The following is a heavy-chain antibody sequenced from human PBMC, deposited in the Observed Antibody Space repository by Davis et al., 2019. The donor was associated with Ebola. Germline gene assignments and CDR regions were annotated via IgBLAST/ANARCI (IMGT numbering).Heavy chain of an antibody. CDR3: AKDADSSY. CDR2: ISGSGGST. V-gene: IGHV3-23*01. CDR1: GFIFSSYV. D-gene: IGHD6-19*01. J-gene: IGHJ4*02. Sequence: GESLKISCAASGFIFSSYVMSWVRQAPGKGLEWVSVISGSGGSTYYADSVKGRFTISRDNSKNTLYLQMNSLRAEDTAVYYCAKDADSSYWGQGTLVTVSS.